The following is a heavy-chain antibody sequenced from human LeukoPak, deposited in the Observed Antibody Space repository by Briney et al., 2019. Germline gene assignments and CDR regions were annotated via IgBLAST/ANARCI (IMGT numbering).Heavy chain of an antibody. J-gene: IGHJ4*02. D-gene: IGHD6-19*01. CDR3: ARATVAVAGGFDY. V-gene: IGHV3-48*02. Sequence: GGSLRLSSAASGFTFSSYSMNWVRQAPGKGLEWVSYISSSSSTIYYADSVKGRFTISRDNAKNSLYLQMNSLRDEDTAVYYCARATVAVAGGFDYWGQGTLVTVSS. CDR1: GFTFSSYS. CDR2: ISSSSSTI.